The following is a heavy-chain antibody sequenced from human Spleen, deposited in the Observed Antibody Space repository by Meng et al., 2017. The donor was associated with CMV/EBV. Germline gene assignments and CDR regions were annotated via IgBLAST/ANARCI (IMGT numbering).Heavy chain of an antibody. CDR1: GFTFSGYA. Sequence: GGSLRLSCAASGFTFSGYAMSWVRQAPGQGLEWVAVIFSGSSSTDYADSVKGRFAISRDNRKNTLYLQMNNLRVEDTAVYYCASYSRAPAAILAYFNYWGLGTLVTVSS. D-gene: IGHD2-2*02. J-gene: IGHJ4*02. V-gene: IGHV3-23*03. CDR2: IFSGSSST. CDR3: ASYSRAPAAILAYFNY.